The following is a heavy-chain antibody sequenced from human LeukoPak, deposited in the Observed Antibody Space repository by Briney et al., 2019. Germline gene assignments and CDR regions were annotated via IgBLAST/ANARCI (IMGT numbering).Heavy chain of an antibody. CDR1: GGSISSYY. J-gene: IGHJ4*02. Sequence: SETLSLTCTVSGGSISSYYWSWIRQPPGKGLEWIGYIYYSGSTNYNPSLKSRVTISVDTSKNQFSLKLSSVTAADTAVYYCAREYTYGFSDHWGQGTLVTVSS. V-gene: IGHV4-59*12. D-gene: IGHD5-18*01. CDR3: AREYTYGFSDH. CDR2: IYYSGST.